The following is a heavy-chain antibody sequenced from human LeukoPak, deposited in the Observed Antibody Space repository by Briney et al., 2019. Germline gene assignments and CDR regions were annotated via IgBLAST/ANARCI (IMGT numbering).Heavy chain of an antibody. CDR3: AKSGYNRFDY. J-gene: IGHJ4*02. Sequence: GGPMRLSCAASGFTFSSSAMSWVRQAPGKGLEWVSNISGSGSGGSTYYADSVKGRFTISRDNSKNTLYLQMNSLRAEDTAVYYCAKSGYNRFDYWGQGTLVTVSS. CDR1: GFTFSSSA. D-gene: IGHD5-24*01. V-gene: IGHV3-23*01. CDR2: ISGSGSGGST.